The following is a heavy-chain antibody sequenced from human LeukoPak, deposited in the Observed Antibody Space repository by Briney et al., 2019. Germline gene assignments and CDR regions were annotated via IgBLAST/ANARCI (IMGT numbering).Heavy chain of an antibody. CDR2: IYYSGST. J-gene: IGHJ4*01. V-gene: IGHV4-39*07. Sequence: SETLSLTCTVSGASISSSSYYWGWIRQPPGKGLEWIGSIYYSGSTYYNPSLKSRVAISLDTSKSQFSLRLTSVTAADTAVYYCASHGSSGHDPLTWGQGTLVTVSS. CDR1: GASISSSSYY. CDR3: ASHGSSGHDPLT. D-gene: IGHD5-12*01.